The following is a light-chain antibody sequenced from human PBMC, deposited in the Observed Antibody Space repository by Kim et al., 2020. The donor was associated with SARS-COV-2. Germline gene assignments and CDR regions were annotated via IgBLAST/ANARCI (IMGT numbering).Light chain of an antibody. Sequence: SYELTQPHSVSVYPGQTATITCFGNKLGNKYASWYQQKPGQSPVLVICQDTKRPSGIPERFSGSNSGNTATLTISGTQAMDEADYYCQAWDSNTVIFGGGTKLTVL. J-gene: IGLJ2*01. CDR1: KLGNKY. CDR3: QAWDSNTVI. V-gene: IGLV3-1*01. CDR2: QDT.